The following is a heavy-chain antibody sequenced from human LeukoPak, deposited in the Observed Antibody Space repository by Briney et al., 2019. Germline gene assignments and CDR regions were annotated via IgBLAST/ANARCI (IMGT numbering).Heavy chain of an antibody. V-gene: IGHV3-21*01. Sequence: GGSLRLSCAASGFTFSSYTMNWVRQAPGKGLEWVSSISSSSSYIYHADSVKGRFTFSRDNAKNSLYLQMNSLRAEDTAVYYCAKEAYSSSWYFDYWGQGTLVTVSS. D-gene: IGHD6-13*01. CDR2: ISSSSSYI. CDR1: GFTFSSYT. CDR3: AKEAYSSSWYFDY. J-gene: IGHJ4*02.